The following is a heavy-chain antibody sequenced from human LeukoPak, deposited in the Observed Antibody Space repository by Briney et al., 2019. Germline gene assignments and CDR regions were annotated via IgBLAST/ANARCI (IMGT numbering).Heavy chain of an antibody. J-gene: IGHJ6*03. V-gene: IGHV3-7*01. Sequence: GGSLRLSCAASGFTFSSYWMSWVRQAPGKGLEWVANIKQDGSEKYYVDSVKGRFTISRDNAKNSLYLQMNSLRAEDTAVYYCAREYQRITIFGVVSNLIDVWGKGTTVTVSS. D-gene: IGHD3-3*01. CDR1: GFTFSSYW. CDR2: IKQDGSEK. CDR3: AREYQRITIFGVVSNLIDV.